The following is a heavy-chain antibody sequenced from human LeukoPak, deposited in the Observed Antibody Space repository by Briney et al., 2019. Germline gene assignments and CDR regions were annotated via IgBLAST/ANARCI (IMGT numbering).Heavy chain of an antibody. Sequence: SVKVSCKASGGTFSSYTISWVRQAPGQGLEWMGRIIPIFGTANYAQKFQGRVTITTDESTSTAYMELSSLRSEDTAVYYCASEDTMVRGVFDYWGQGTLVTVSS. CDR3: ASEDTMVRGVFDY. V-gene: IGHV1-69*05. CDR1: GGTFSSYT. J-gene: IGHJ4*02. CDR2: IIPIFGTA. D-gene: IGHD3-10*01.